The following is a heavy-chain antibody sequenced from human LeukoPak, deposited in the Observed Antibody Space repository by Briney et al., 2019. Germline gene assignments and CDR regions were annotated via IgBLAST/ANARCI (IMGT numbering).Heavy chain of an antibody. V-gene: IGHV3-23*01. D-gene: IGHD1-26*01. Sequence: QPGGSLRLSCAASGFTFRSYAMGWVRQAPGKGLEWVSAISGSGGSTYYADSVKGRFTISRDNSKNTLYLQMNSLRAEDTAVYYCAKGPSGSYLVAFDIWGQGTMVTVSS. CDR2: ISGSGGST. CDR3: AKGPSGSYLVAFDI. J-gene: IGHJ3*02. CDR1: GFTFRSYA.